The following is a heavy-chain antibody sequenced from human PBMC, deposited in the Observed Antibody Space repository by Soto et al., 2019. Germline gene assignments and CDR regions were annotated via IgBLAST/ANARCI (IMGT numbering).Heavy chain of an antibody. V-gene: IGHV4-59*01. CDR3: GRGPTLRHYAADRSAYFYFFDP. CDR2: VYYTGST. D-gene: IGHD3-22*01. J-gene: IGHJ5*02. Sequence: SETLSLTCTVSGDSISTFYWGWMRQSPGKEREWIGYVYYTGSTNYNPSRKSRVTIAVERAKNQFYLKLTSGNAADTAGYYWGRGPTLRHYAADRSAYFYFFDPWRQGPQVTVSS. CDR1: GDSISTFY.